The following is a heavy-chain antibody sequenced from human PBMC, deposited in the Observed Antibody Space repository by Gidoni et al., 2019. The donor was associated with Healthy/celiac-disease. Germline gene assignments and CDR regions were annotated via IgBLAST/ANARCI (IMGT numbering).Heavy chain of an antibody. J-gene: IGHJ6*02. V-gene: IGHV1-24*01. Sequence: QVQLVQSGAEVKQPGASVKVSCKVSGYTLTELSMHWVRQAPGKGLEWMGGFDPEDGETIYAQKFQGRVTMTEDTSTDTAYMELSSLRSEDTAVYYCASGAYTVTSTTKNYYYYGMDVWGQGTTVTVSS. CDR1: GYTLTELS. CDR2: FDPEDGET. CDR3: ASGAYTVTSTTKNYYYYGMDV. D-gene: IGHD4-17*01.